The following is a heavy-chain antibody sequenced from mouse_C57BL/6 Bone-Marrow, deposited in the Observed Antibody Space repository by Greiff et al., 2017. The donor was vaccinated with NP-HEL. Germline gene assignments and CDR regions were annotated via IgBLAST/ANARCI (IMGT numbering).Heavy chain of an antibody. V-gene: IGHV14-4*01. CDR3: TTGDGY. CDR2: FDPANGVT. Sequence: VQLQQSGAELVRPGASVKLSCTASGSNIKDDYMHWVKPRPEQGLAWIGWFDPANGVTAYASKFQGKATITADTASSTAYLQLSSLTSEDTAVYYCTTGDGYWGQGTTLTVSS. D-gene: IGHD2-3*01. CDR1: GSNIKDDY. J-gene: IGHJ2*01.